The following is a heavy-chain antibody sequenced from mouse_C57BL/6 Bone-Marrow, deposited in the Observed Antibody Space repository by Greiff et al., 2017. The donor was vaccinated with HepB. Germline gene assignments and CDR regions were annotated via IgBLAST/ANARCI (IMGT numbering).Heavy chain of an antibody. CDR2: IDPENGDT. J-gene: IGHJ3*01. Sequence: VQLQQSGAELVRPGASVKLSCTASGFNIKDDYMHWVKQRPDQGLEWIGWIDPENGDTEYASKFQGKATITADTSSNTAYLQLSSLTSEDTAVYYCTTYDYAWFAYWGQGTLVTVSA. CDR3: TTYDYAWFAY. CDR1: GFNIKDDY. V-gene: IGHV14-4*01. D-gene: IGHD2-4*01.